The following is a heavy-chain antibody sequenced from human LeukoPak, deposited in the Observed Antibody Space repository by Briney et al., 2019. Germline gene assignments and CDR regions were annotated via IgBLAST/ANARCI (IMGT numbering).Heavy chain of an antibody. CDR3: APPPYYYDSSGYYY. D-gene: IGHD3-22*01. J-gene: IGHJ4*02. Sequence: GGSLRLSCAASGFTFSSYAMSWVRRAPGKGLEWVSAISGSGGSTYYADSVKGRFTISRDNSKNTLYLQKNSLRAEDTAVYYCAPPPYYYDSSGYYYWGQGTLVTVSS. CDR2: ISGSGGST. V-gene: IGHV3-23*01. CDR1: GFTFSSYA.